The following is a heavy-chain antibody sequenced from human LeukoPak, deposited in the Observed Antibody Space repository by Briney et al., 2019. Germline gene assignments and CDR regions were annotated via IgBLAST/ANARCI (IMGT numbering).Heavy chain of an antibody. J-gene: IGHJ3*02. V-gene: IGHV1-2*02. CDR3: ARGGYYDSSGYGVPDAFDI. CDR2: INPNSGGT. D-gene: IGHD3-22*01. CDR1: GYTFTGYY. Sequence: EASVTVSCTASGYTFTGYYMHWVRQAPGQGLEWLGWINPNSGGTNYAQKFQGRVTMTRDTSISTAYMELSRLRSDDTAVYYCARGGYYDSSGYGVPDAFDIWGQGTMVTVSS.